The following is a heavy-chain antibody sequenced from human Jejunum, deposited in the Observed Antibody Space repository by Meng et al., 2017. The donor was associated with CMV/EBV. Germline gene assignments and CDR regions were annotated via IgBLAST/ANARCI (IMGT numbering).Heavy chain of an antibody. CDR1: GFSVSSNY. D-gene: IGHD2-8*01. V-gene: IGHV3-66*01. CDR3: ARGMYFSP. Sequence: VEAGGDLVQPGGSLRLSCAASGFSVSSNYMSWVRQAPGKGLECVSISDPTGYTYYADSVKGRFSISSDSSRNTLYIEMNSLRVEDTAVYYCARGMYFSPWGQGTLVTVSS. CDR2: SDPTGYT. J-gene: IGHJ5*02.